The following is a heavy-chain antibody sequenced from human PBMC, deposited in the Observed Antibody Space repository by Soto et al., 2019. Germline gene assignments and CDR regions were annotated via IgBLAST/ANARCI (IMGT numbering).Heavy chain of an antibody. V-gene: IGHV3-30*18. CDR2: ISYDGSNK. D-gene: IGHD1-1*01. CDR1: GFTFSSYG. Sequence: GGSLRLSCAASGFTFSSYGMHWVRQAPGKGLEWVAVISYDGSNKYYADSVKGRFTISRDNSKNTLYLQMNSLRAEDTAVYYCAKDPGAHWYYYYMDVWGKGTTVTVSS. CDR3: AKDPGAHWYYYYMDV. J-gene: IGHJ6*03.